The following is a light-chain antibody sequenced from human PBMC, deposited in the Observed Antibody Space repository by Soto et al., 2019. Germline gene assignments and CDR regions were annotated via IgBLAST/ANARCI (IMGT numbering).Light chain of an antibody. V-gene: IGKV3-20*01. CDR1: QSVTSRF. CDR3: QQYADSPRT. J-gene: IGKJ1*01. Sequence: EIVLTQSPGTLSLSPGDSATVSCWASQSVTSRFLAWHQQKPGQAPRVLIYGETNRATCIPDRFSGSGSGTDFTLTISRLEPEDFAVYYCQQYADSPRTFGPGTKVEIK. CDR2: GET.